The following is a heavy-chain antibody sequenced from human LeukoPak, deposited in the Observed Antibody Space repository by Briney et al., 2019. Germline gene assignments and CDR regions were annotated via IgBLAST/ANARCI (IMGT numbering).Heavy chain of an antibody. CDR1: GGSISSDGYY. Sequence: SETLSLTCTVSGGSISSDGYYWSWLRQPPGKGLEWIGEIDHSGSIKYNPSLKSRVTISGDTSKNQFSLKLSSVTAADTAVYYCARVSVSGAGTLWGQGTLVTVSS. CDR3: ARVSVSGAGTL. J-gene: IGHJ4*02. V-gene: IGHV4-39*07. D-gene: IGHD6-19*01. CDR2: IDHSGSI.